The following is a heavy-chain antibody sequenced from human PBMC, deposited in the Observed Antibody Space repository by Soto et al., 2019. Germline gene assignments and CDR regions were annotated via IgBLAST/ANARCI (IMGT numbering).Heavy chain of an antibody. CDR1: GFTFSSYA. D-gene: IGHD6-19*01. CDR3: AKSPGYSSGWYYFDY. Sequence: GGSLRLSCAASGFTFSSYAMSWVRQAPGKGLEWVSAISGSGGSTYYADSVKGRFTISRDNSKNTLYLQMNSLRAEDTAVYYCAKSPGYSSGWYYFDYWGQGTLVTVSS. J-gene: IGHJ4*02. V-gene: IGHV3-23*01. CDR2: ISGSGGST.